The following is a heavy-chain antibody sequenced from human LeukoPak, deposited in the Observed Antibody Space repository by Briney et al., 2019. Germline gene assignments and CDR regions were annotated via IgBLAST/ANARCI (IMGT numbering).Heavy chain of an antibody. J-gene: IGHJ6*02. V-gene: IGHV3-23*01. CDR1: GFTFSSYA. CDR3: AKVSGGGLYYDGMDV. CDR2: ISGSGGTT. Sequence: GGSLRLSCETSGFTFSSYAIHWVRQAPGKGLEWVSVISGSGGTTYYADSVKGRFTISRDSSKNTLYLQMNSLRAEDTAVYYCAKVSGGGLYYDGMDVWGQGTTVTVSS. D-gene: IGHD1-14*01.